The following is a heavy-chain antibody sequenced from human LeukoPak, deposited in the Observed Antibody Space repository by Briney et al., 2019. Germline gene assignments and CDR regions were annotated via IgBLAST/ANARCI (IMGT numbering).Heavy chain of an antibody. CDR3: ARSEQWLVIHLDY. CDR2: IIPIFGTA. CDR1: GGTFSSYA. D-gene: IGHD6-19*01. Sequence: ASVKVSRKASGGTFSSYAISWVRQAPGQGLEWMGGIIPIFGTANYAQKFQGRVTITADESTSIAYMELSSLRSEDTAVYYCARSEQWLVIHLDYWGQGTLVTVSS. V-gene: IGHV1-69*13. J-gene: IGHJ4*02.